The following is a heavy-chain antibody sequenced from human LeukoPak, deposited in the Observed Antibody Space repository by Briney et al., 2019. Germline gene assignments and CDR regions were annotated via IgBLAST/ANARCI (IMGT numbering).Heavy chain of an antibody. V-gene: IGHV4-59*01. Sequence: SETLSLTCTVSGGSISSYYWSWIRQPPGKGLEGIGYIYYSGSTNYNPSLKSRVTISVDTSKNQFSLKLSSVTAADTAVYYCARGPLSSIAARKVIWFDPWGQGTLVTVSS. J-gene: IGHJ5*02. CDR1: GGSISSYY. CDR3: ARGPLSSIAARKVIWFDP. D-gene: IGHD6-6*01. CDR2: IYYSGST.